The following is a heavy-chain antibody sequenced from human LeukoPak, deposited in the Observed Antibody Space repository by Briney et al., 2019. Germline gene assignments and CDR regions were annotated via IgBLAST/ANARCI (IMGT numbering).Heavy chain of an antibody. D-gene: IGHD4-23*01. CDR3: ARQGRGYGGNFDY. CDR1: GGPLSCY. J-gene: IGHJ4*02. CDR2: IYYRGST. V-gene: IGHV4-59*08. Sequence: SETLPHTCSVSGGPLSCYLGPVIPEPRGRAGGGIGYIYYRGSTNYNPSHKSRVTISVDTSKNQSSLKLSAVTAADTAVYYCARQGRGYGGNFDYWGQGTLVTVSS.